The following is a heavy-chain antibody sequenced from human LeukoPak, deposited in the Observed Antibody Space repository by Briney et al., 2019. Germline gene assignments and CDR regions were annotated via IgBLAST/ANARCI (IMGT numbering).Heavy chain of an antibody. D-gene: IGHD3-3*01. CDR1: GGSISSYY. J-gene: IGHJ6*03. Sequence: SETLSLTCTVSGGSISSYYWGWIRQPPGKGLEWIGSIYYSGSTYYNPSLKSRVTISVDTSKNQFSLKLSSVTAADTAVYYCARLQMDDFWSGYRMDVWGKGTTVTVSS. CDR2: IYYSGST. CDR3: ARLQMDDFWSGYRMDV. V-gene: IGHV4-39*01.